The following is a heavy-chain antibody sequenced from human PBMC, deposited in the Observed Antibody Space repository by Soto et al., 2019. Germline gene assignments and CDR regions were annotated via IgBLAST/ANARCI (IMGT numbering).Heavy chain of an antibody. D-gene: IGHD5-12*01. V-gene: IGHV3-23*01. J-gene: IGHJ6*02. Sequence: PGGSLRLSCAASGFTLSDYAMTWVRQGPGKGLEWVSAISGSGDSTYYTDSVKGRFTISRDNSKNTLYLEMNGLRSDDTAVYYCAREGVAPYYYYGMDVWGQGTPVTVSS. CDR1: GFTLSDYA. CDR2: ISGSGDST. CDR3: AREGVAPYYYYGMDV.